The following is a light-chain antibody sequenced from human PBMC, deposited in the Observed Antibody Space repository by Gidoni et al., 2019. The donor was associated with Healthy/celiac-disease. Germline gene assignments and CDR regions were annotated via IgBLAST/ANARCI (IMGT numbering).Light chain of an antibody. J-gene: IGKJ4*01. V-gene: IGKV1-33*01. CDR2: DAS. Sequence: DIQMTQSPSSLSASVGDRVTIPCQASQDTSNYFNWYQQKPGKAPKLLNYDASKLETGVPSRFSGSGSGTDFTFTISSLQPEDIATYYCQQYDNLPRTFGGGTKVEIK. CDR1: QDTSNY. CDR3: QQYDNLPRT.